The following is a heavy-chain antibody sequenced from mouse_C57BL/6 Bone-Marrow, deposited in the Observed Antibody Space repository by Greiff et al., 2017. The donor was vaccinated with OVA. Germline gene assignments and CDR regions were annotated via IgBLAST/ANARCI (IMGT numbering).Heavy chain of an antibody. D-gene: IGHD1-1*01. CDR1: GYTFTSYD. J-gene: IGHJ2*01. Sequence: QVQLQQSGPELVKPGASVKLSCKASGYTFTSYDIHWVKQRPGQGLEWIGRIYPRDGSTKYNEKFKGKATLTVDTSSSTAYMELHSLTSEDSAVYCCARENNAGSNRVGDGGRGTALT. CDR3: ARENNAGSNRVGD. CDR2: IYPRDGST. V-gene: IGHV1-85*01.